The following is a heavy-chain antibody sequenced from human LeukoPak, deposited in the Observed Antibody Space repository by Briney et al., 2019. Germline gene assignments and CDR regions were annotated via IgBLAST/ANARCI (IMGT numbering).Heavy chain of an antibody. CDR2: ISDSGGRT. CDR3: ATDGLYCSSTNCYFEY. J-gene: IGHJ4*02. Sequence: GGSLRLSCAASEFTVSSNYMSWVRQAPGKGLEWVSVISDSGGRTYYADSVKGRFTISRDNSKNTLHLQMNSLRAEDTAVYYCATDGLYCSSTNCYFEYWGQGTLVTVSS. CDR1: EFTVSSNY. D-gene: IGHD2-2*01. V-gene: IGHV3-23*01.